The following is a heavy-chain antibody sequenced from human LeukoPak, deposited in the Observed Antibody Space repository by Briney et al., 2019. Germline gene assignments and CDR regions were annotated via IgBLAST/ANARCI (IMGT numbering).Heavy chain of an antibody. J-gene: IGHJ3*02. CDR1: GYTLTELS. CDR2: FDPEDGET. CDR3: ARPYCSSTSCYFHDAFDI. Sequence: ASVKVSCKVSGYTLTELSMHWVRQAPGKGLEWMGGFDPEDGETIYAQKFQGRVTMTEDTSTDTAYMELSSLRSEDTAVYYCARPYCSSTSCYFHDAFDIWGQGTMVTVSS. D-gene: IGHD2-2*01. V-gene: IGHV1-24*01.